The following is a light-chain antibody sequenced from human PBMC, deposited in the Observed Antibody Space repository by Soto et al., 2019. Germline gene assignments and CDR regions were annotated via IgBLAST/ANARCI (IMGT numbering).Light chain of an antibody. CDR3: HMWDSSTVV. V-gene: IGLV3-9*01. CDR1: NIGSKN. J-gene: IGLJ3*02. Sequence: SYELTQPLSVSVALGQTASVTCGGNNIGSKNVHWYQQKPGQAPVLLIYRDTYRPSGIPERFSGYNSGNTATLTISRAQGGDEADYYCHMWDSSTVVFGGGTEVTVL. CDR2: RDT.